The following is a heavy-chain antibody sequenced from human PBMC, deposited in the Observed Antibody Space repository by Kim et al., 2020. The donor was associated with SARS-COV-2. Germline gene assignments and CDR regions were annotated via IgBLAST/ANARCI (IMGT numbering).Heavy chain of an antibody. CDR2: IIPIFGTA. J-gene: IGHJ6*02. Sequence: SVKVSCKASGGTFSSYAISWVRQAPGQGLEWMGGIIPIFGTANYAQKFQGRVTITADESTSTAYMELSSLRSEDTAVYYCARDARDLGTDDYGMDVWGQGTTVTVSS. V-gene: IGHV1-69*13. D-gene: IGHD5-18*01. CDR3: ARDARDLGTDDYGMDV. CDR1: GGTFSSYA.